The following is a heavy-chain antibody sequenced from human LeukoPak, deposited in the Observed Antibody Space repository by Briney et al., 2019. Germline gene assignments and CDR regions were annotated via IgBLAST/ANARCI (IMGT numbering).Heavy chain of an antibody. J-gene: IGHJ4*02. Sequence: GGSLRLSCAASGFTFSSYAMSWVRQAPGKGLEWVSGTSNTGGSTYYADSVKGRFTISRDESKNTLSLQMNSLRVEDTAVYYCASGPPFLKYFEYWGQGTLVTVSS. V-gene: IGHV3-23*01. D-gene: IGHD3-3*01. CDR2: TSNTGGST. CDR1: GFTFSSYA. CDR3: ASGPPFLKYFEY.